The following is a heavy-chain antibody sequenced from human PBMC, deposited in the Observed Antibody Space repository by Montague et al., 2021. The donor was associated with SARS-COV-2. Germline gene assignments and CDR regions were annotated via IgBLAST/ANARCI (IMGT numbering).Heavy chain of an antibody. CDR3: ARWGPQTLTVISLRGKSANDY. J-gene: IGHJ4*02. V-gene: IGHV4-34*01. Sequence: SETLSLTCAVYGESFSGFFWSWIRQPPGKGLEWIAEINDRGVTNYNYNLSLGSRVTISADTSKNQFSLKLRSVTAADTAVYYCARWGPQTLTVISLRGKSANDYWGQGTLVTVSS. D-gene: IGHD3-10*01. CDR2: INDRGVTNY. CDR1: GESFSGFF.